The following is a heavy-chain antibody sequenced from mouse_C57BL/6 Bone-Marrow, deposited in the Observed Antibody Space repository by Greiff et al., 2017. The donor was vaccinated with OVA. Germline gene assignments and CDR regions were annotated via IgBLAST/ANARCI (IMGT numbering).Heavy chain of an antibody. CDR3: ARNGDYDYEGVLFAY. CDR2: IWTGGGT. J-gene: IGHJ3*01. D-gene: IGHD2-4*01. Sequence: VMLVESGPGLVAPSQSLSITCTVSGFSLTSYAISWVRQPPGKGLEWLGVIWTGGGTNYNSALKSRLSISKDNSKSQVFLKMNSLQTDDTARYYCARNGDYDYEGVLFAYWGQGTLVTVSA. V-gene: IGHV2-9-1*01. CDR1: GFSLTSYA.